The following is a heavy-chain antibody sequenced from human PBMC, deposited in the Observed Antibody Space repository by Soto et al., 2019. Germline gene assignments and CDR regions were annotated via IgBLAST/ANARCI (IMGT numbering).Heavy chain of an antibody. CDR3: TRDLKGCYDWYFDY. Sequence: PSETLSLTCTVSSFSISSGNYYWTWIRQHPGKGLEWIGYIYYSGSTYYNPSLKSRATISVDTSKNQFSLKLSSVTAADTAVYYCTRDLKGCYDWYFDYWGQGTRVTVSS. CDR1: SFSISSGNYY. J-gene: IGHJ4*02. D-gene: IGHD5-12*01. V-gene: IGHV4-31*03. CDR2: IYYSGST.